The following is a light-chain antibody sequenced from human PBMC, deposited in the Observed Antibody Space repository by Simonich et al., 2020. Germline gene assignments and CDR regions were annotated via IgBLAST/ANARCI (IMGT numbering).Light chain of an antibody. CDR3: QQYNNWPLYT. J-gene: IGKJ2*01. CDR1: PSVSSN. V-gene: IGKV3-15*01. CDR2: GAS. Sequence: EIVMTQSPATLSVSPGERATLSCRASPSVSSNLAWYQQTPGQAPRLLIYGASTRATGIPARFSGSGSGTEFTLTISSMQSEDFAVYYCQQYNNWPLYTFGQGTKLEIK.